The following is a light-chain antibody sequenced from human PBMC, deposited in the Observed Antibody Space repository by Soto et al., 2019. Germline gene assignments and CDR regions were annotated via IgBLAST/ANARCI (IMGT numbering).Light chain of an antibody. CDR3: QQYNNWPPNT. CDR1: QHISTN. CDR2: YAS. J-gene: IGKJ5*01. Sequence: EIAVTQSPATLSLSPGMRATLSCRASQHISTNLAWYQQKPGQAPRLLIYYASTRATGIPDRFSGSGSGTEFTRTISSLQSEDFAVYYCQQYNNWPPNTFGQGTRLEIK. V-gene: IGKV3-15*01.